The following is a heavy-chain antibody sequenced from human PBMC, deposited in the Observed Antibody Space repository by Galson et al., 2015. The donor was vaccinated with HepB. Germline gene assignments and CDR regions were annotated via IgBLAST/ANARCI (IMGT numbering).Heavy chain of an antibody. V-gene: IGHV3-30*03. J-gene: IGHJ6*03. CDR3: ARDSSSWTTYYYYMDV. Sequence: SLRLSCAASGFTFSSYGMHWVRQAPGKGLEWVAVISYDGSNKYYADSVKGRFTISRDNSKNSLYLQMNSLRAEDTAVYYCARDSSSWTTYYYYMDVWGKGTTVTVSS. CDR2: ISYDGSNK. D-gene: IGHD6-13*01. CDR1: GFTFSSYG.